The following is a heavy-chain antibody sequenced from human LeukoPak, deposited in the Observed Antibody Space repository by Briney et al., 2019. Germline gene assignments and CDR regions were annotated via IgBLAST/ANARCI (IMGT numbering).Heavy chain of an antibody. Sequence: GESLKISCKGSGYSFTSYWIGWVRQMPGKGLEWMGIIYPGDSDTRYSPSFQGQVTISADKSISTAYLQWSSLKASDTAMYYCARHQTTVTPMLSYYMDVWGKGTTVTVSS. D-gene: IGHD4-11*01. CDR2: IYPGDSDT. J-gene: IGHJ6*03. CDR1: GYSFTSYW. CDR3: ARHQTTVTPMLSYYMDV. V-gene: IGHV5-51*01.